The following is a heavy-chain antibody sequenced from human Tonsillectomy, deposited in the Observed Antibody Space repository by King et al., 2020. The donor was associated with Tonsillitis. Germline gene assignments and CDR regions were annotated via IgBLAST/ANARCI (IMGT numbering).Heavy chain of an antibody. V-gene: IGHV2-5*02. CDR1: GFSLSTSGVG. Sequence: TLKESGPTLVKPTQTLTLTCTFSGFSLSTSGVGVGWIRQPPGKALEWLALIYWDDDKRYSPSLKSRLTITKDTSKNQVVLTMTNMDPVDTAPYYCAHSPYCSGGSCYSGPYHWFDPWGQGTLVTVSS. D-gene: IGHD2-15*01. J-gene: IGHJ5*02. CDR2: IYWDDDK. CDR3: AHSPYCSGGSCYSGPYHWFDP.